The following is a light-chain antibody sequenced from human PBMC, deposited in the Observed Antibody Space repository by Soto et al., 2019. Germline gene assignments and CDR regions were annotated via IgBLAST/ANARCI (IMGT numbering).Light chain of an antibody. CDR1: SSDVGGYNY. Sequence: QSVLTQPASVSGSPGQSITISCTGTSSDVGGYNYVSWYQQHPGKAPKLMIYYVSNRPSGVSNRFSGSKSGNTASLTISGLQAEDEADYSCSSYTSSSTLFGGGTKVTVL. J-gene: IGLJ2*01. V-gene: IGLV2-14*01. CDR3: SSYTSSSTL. CDR2: YVS.